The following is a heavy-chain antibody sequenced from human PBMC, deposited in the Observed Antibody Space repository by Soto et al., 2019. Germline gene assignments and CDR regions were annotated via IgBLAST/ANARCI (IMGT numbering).Heavy chain of an antibody. CDR1: GLTFNTHW. V-gene: IGHV3-7*03. Sequence: WGSLSLSCVASGLTFNTHWLSWVRQAPGKGLEWVAGIKEDGSQKNNLDSVRGRFTISRDNAKNSLYLQMDGLRAEDTAVYYCARVNSSGYYWGQGTLVTVSS. CDR2: IKEDGSQK. J-gene: IGHJ4*02. CDR3: ARVNSSGYY. D-gene: IGHD3-22*01.